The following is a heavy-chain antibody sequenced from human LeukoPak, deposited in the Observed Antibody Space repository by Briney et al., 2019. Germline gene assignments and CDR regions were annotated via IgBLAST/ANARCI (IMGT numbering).Heavy chain of an antibody. V-gene: IGHV3-33*01. Sequence: GGSLRLSCAASGFTFSSYGMHWVRQAPGKGLEWVAVIWYDGSNKYYADSVKGRFTISRDNSKNTLYLQMNSLRAEDTAVYYCARGIVEMATTKFDYWGQGILVTVSS. J-gene: IGHJ4*02. CDR1: GFTFSSYG. CDR2: IWYDGSNK. D-gene: IGHD5-24*01. CDR3: ARGIVEMATTKFDY.